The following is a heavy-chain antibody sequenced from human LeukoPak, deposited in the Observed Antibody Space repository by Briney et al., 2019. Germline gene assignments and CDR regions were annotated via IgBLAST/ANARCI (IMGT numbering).Heavy chain of an antibody. CDR1: GGSFSGYY. Sequence: SETLSLTCAVYGGSFSGYYWSWIRQPPGKGLEWIGDINHSGSTNYNPSLKSRVTISVDTSKNQFSLKLSSVTAADTAVYYCARTYCSGGSCHFDYWGQGTLVTVSS. D-gene: IGHD2-15*01. V-gene: IGHV4-34*01. J-gene: IGHJ4*02. CDR2: INHSGST. CDR3: ARTYCSGGSCHFDY.